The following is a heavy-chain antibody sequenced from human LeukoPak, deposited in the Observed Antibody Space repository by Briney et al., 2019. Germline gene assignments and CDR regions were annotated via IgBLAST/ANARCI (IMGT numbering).Heavy chain of an antibody. J-gene: IGHJ6*03. Sequence: SVKVSCKASGGTFSSYAITWVRQAPGQGLEWMGGIIPSFGTANYAQRFQGRVTITTDESTSTVYMELSSLRSEYTAVYYCARGYYDFWSGYTNSRDYFYHYMDVWGKGTTVTVSS. CDR1: GGTFSSYA. V-gene: IGHV1-69*05. CDR3: ARGYYDFWSGYTNSRDYFYHYMDV. D-gene: IGHD3-3*01. CDR2: IIPSFGTA.